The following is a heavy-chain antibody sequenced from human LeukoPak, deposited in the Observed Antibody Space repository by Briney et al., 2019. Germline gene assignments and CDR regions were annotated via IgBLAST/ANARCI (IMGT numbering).Heavy chain of an antibody. CDR3: ARGGNHADFDY. CDR1: GGSISSGGYY. J-gene: IGHJ4*02. D-gene: IGHD4-23*01. Sequence: SETLSLTCTVSGGSISSGGYYWSWIRQHPGKGLEWIGYIYHSGSTYYNPSLKSRVTISVDRSKNQFSLKLSSVTAADTAVYYCARGGNHADFDYWGQGTLVTVSS. V-gene: IGHV4-30-2*01. CDR2: IYHSGST.